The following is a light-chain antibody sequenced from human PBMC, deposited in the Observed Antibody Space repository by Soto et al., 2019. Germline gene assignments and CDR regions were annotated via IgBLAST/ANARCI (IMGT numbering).Light chain of an antibody. CDR1: SGHSSYI. J-gene: IGLJ3*02. CDR3: ETWDSNSHWV. CDR2: LEGSGSH. V-gene: IGLV4-60*03. Sequence: QPVLTQSSSASASLGSSVKLTCTLSSGHSSYIIAWHQQQPGKAPRYLMKLEGSGSHNKGSGVPDRFSGSSSGADRYLTISNLQSEDEADYYCETWDSNSHWVFGGGTKLTVL.